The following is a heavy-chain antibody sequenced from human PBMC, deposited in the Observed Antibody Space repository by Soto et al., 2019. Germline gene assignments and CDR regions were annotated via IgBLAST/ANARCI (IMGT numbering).Heavy chain of an antibody. V-gene: IGHV1-3*01. CDR3: ARDLYSSSFFWFDA. CDR1: GYNFTQYT. Sequence: ASVKVSCKASGYNFTQYTIHWVRQAPGQRLEWMGWITAGDGKTQYSKKFQTRVTIRSDVSATTVYMDLNSLRSEDTAVYYCARDLYSSSFFWFDAWGRGTRVTVSS. D-gene: IGHD2-2*01. CDR2: ITAGDGKT. J-gene: IGHJ5*02.